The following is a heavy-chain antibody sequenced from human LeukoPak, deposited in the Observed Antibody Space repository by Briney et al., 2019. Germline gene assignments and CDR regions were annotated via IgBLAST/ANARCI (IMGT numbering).Heavy chain of an antibody. V-gene: IGHV3-66*02. D-gene: IGHD3-22*01. CDR2: IYSAGST. CDR3: ARLYDSSAYAAFYI. CDR1: GFSVSSSY. J-gene: IGHJ3*02. Sequence: GGSLRLSCAASGFSVSSSYMGWVRQSAGKGLEWVSVIYSAGSTYYPDSVKGRFTISRDNSQNMLYLQMDSLRAEDTAVYYCARLYDSSAYAAFYIWGQGTMVTVSS.